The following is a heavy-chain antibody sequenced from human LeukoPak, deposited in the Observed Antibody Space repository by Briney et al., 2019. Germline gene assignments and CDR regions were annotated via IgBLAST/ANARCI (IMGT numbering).Heavy chain of an antibody. CDR2: IHSGGSA. CDR3: ARDRGLSV. Sequence: PGGSLRLSCAASGFSVSSNYMSWVRQAPGKGLEWVSGIHSGGSAYYAYSVKGRFTISRDNSKNTLYLQMNSLRVEDTAVYYCARDRGLSVWGQGTLVTVSS. CDR1: GFSVSSNY. J-gene: IGHJ4*02. D-gene: IGHD3-16*02. V-gene: IGHV3-53*01.